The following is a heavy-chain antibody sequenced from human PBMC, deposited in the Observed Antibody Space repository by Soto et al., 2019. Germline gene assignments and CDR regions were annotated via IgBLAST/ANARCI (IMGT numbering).Heavy chain of an antibody. Sequence: QVQLVQSGAEEKKPGSSVKVSCKASGGPFSSYAISWVRQAPGQGLEWMGGIIPIFGTANYAQKFQGRVTITADESTSTAYMELSSLRSEDTAVYYCANQYSSYSGQWFDPWGQGTLVTVSS. D-gene: IGHD6-6*01. CDR1: GGPFSSYA. CDR3: ANQYSSYSGQWFDP. J-gene: IGHJ5*02. V-gene: IGHV1-69*01. CDR2: IIPIFGTA.